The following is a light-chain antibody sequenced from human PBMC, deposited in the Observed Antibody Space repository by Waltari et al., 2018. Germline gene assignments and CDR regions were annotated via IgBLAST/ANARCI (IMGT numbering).Light chain of an antibody. Sequence: DIQMTQSPSTLSASVGDRVTITCRASQSISSWLAWYQQKPGKAPKLLIYKASSLESGVPSRFSGGGSGTEFTLTISSLQPDDFATYSCQQYNSYSYTFGQGTKLEIK. CDR2: KAS. CDR3: QQYNSYSYT. V-gene: IGKV1-5*03. J-gene: IGKJ2*01. CDR1: QSISSW.